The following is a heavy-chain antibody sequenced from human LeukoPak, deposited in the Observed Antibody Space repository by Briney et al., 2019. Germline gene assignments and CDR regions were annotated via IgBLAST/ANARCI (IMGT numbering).Heavy chain of an antibody. J-gene: IGHJ4*02. CDR1: GFTFSTSG. CDR2: IRYDGNSK. CDR3: AKEGDGYNLFDY. Sequence: PGGSLRLSCAASGFTFSTSGMHWVRHTPGKGLEGVAFIRYDGNSKHYADSVKGRFTVSRDNSKNTLYLQMNSLKTEDTAVYYCAKEGDGYNLFDYWGQGTLVTVSS. D-gene: IGHD5-24*01. V-gene: IGHV3-30*02.